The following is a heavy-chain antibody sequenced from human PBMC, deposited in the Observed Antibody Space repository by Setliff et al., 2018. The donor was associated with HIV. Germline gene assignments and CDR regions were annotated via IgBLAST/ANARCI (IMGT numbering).Heavy chain of an antibody. D-gene: IGHD5-12*01. Sequence: SSETLSLTCAVSGDSISNYYWSWVRQPPGKGLEYIGHIYHSGGTSYNPSLKSRVTISVGTSKNQFSLKLSSVTAADTAMYYCARDSRWLQFPYFDSWGQGTPVTVSS. CDR2: IYHSGGT. CDR1: GDSISNYY. J-gene: IGHJ4*01. V-gene: IGHV4-59*01. CDR3: ARDSRWLQFPYFDS.